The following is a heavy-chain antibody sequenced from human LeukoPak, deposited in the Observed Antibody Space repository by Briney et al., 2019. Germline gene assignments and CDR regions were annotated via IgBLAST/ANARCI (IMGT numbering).Heavy chain of an antibody. J-gene: IGHJ4*02. Sequence: VASVKVSCKASGYTFTGYYMHWVRQAPGQGLEWMGRVSPYNGNTYYSQRFQGRVTITKDTSTGTAYLDLRNLRADDTAMYYCARNGRVRRVVKDVFGYWGQGTLVAVSS. D-gene: IGHD3-10*01. V-gene: IGHV1-18*04. CDR3: ARNGRVRRVVKDVFGY. CDR2: VSPYNGNT. CDR1: GYTFTGYY.